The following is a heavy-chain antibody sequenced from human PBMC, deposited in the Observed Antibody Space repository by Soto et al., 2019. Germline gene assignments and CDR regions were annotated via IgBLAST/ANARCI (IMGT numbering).Heavy chain of an antibody. D-gene: IGHD2-2*01. V-gene: IGHV3-23*01. J-gene: IGHJ6*03. CDR3: ARAVPAAKLNMNV. CDR1: GFIFSGYA. Sequence: GGSLRLSCTTSGFIFSGYAMSWVRQAPGKGLEWVSGIRGSGGSTHYADSVKGRFTISRDNSKNTLYLQMNSLRAEDTAVYYCARAVPAAKLNMNVWGKGTTVTVSS. CDR2: IRGSGGST.